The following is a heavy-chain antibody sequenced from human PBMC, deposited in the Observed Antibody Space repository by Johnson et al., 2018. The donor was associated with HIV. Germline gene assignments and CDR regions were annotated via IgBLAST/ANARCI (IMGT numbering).Heavy chain of an antibody. Sequence: VQLVESGGGVVRPGGSLRLSCAASGFNFDDYGMSWVRQAPGKGLEWVSLISSDGNNKYYADSVKGRFTISRDNSKNTLYLQMNSLRAEDTALYYCARDSTPWGGDYVGYAFDIWGRGTMVTVSS. CDR3: ARDSTPWGGDYVGYAFDI. J-gene: IGHJ3*02. V-gene: IGHV3-30*03. D-gene: IGHD4-17*01. CDR2: ISSDGNNK. CDR1: GFNFDDYG.